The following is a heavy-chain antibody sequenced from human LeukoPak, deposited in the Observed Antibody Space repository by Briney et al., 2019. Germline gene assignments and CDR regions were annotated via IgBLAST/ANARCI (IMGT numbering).Heavy chain of an antibody. CDR2: IYYSGST. J-gene: IGHJ4*02. Sequence: SETLSLTCTVSGGSISSYYWSWIRQPPGQGLEWIGYIYYSGSTNYNPSLKSRVTISVDTSKNQFSLKLSSVTAADTAVYYCARDRGDYDSSGYYGYFDYWGQGALVTVSS. CDR1: GGSISSYY. CDR3: ARDRGDYDSSGYYGYFDY. V-gene: IGHV4-59*01. D-gene: IGHD3-22*01.